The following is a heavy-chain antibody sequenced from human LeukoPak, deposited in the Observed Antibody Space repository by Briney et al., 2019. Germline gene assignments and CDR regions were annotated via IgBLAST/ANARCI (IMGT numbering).Heavy chain of an antibody. J-gene: IGHJ4*02. CDR2: IIPIFGTA. Sequence: SVKVSCKASGGIFSSYAISWVRQAPGQGLEWMGGIIPIFGTANYAQKFQGRVTITADESTSTAYMELSSLRSEDTAVYYCATCARNFYCYRFDYWGQGTLVTVS. V-gene: IGHV1-69*13. CDR3: ATCARNFYCYRFDY. CDR1: GGIFSSYA. D-gene: IGHD2-2*02.